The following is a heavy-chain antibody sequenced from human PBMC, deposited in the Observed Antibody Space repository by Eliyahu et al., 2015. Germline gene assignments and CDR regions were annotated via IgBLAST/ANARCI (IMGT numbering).Heavy chain of an antibody. V-gene: IGHV4-34*01. J-gene: IGHJ4*02. CDR2: INHSGST. D-gene: IGHD3-22*01. CDR3: AGAKYYYDSSTRVYFDY. Sequence: QVQLQQWGAGLLKPSETLSLTCAVYGGSFSGYYWSWIRQPPGKGXEWIGEINHSGSTNYNPSLKSRVTISVDTSKNQFSLKLSSVTAADTAVYYCAGAKYYYDSSTRVYFDYWGQGTLVTVSS. CDR1: GGSFSGYY.